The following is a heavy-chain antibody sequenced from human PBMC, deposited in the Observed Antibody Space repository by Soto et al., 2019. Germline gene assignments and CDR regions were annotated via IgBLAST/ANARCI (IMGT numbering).Heavy chain of an antibody. D-gene: IGHD5-12*01. CDR3: AREEGDGYKIADETTNYWYFDL. J-gene: IGHJ2*01. Sequence: SETLSLTCTVSGGSISSGDYYWSWIRQPPGKGLEWIGYIYYSGSTYYNPSLKSRVTISVDTSKNQFSLKLSSVTAADTAVYYCAREEGDGYKIADETTNYWYFDLWGRGTLVTVSS. CDR1: GGSISSGDYY. V-gene: IGHV4-30-4*01. CDR2: IYYSGST.